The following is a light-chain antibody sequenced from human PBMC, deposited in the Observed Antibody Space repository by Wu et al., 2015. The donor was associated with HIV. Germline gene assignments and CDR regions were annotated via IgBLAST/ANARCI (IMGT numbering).Light chain of an antibody. V-gene: IGKV3-20*01. J-gene: IGKJ1*01. CDR2: GGS. CDR3: QQYGSSSWT. CDR1: QSISSIY. Sequence: EIVLTQSPGTLSLSPGEGATLSCRASQSISSIYLAWYQQKPGQAPRLLIYGGSFRATGIPDRFSGSESGTDFTLTISRLEPEDFAVYYCQQYGSSSWTFGQGTKVEIK.